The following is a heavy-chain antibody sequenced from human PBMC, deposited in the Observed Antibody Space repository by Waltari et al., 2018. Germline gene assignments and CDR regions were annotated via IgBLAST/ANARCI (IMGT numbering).Heavy chain of an antibody. J-gene: IGHJ5*02. Sequence: QVQLVESGGGVVQPGRSMRLSCGASGFSRSHFGMHWVRQAPGKGLEWVALASFDGSTTYYADSVRGRFTISRDNSKNTLYLDINTLRVDDTAIYYCAKDAFGNTYLDHWGQGTLVTVSS. D-gene: IGHD3-10*01. CDR1: GFSRSHFG. V-gene: IGHV3-30*18. CDR2: ASFDGSTT. CDR3: AKDAFGNTYLDH.